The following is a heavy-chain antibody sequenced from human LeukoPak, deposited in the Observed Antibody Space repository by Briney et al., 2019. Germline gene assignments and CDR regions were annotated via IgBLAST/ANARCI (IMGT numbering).Heavy chain of an antibody. Sequence: GGSLRLSCAASGFTFSSYAMHWVRQAPGKGLEWVAVISYDGSNKYYADSVKGRFTISRDNSKNTLYLQMNSLRAGDTAVYFCAKDLSPGHYWGQGTLVTVSS. CDR3: AKDLSPGHY. D-gene: IGHD2/OR15-2a*01. J-gene: IGHJ4*02. V-gene: IGHV3-30*04. CDR2: ISYDGSNK. CDR1: GFTFSSYA.